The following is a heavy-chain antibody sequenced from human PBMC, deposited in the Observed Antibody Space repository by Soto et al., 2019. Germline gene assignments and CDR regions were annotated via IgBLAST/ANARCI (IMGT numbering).Heavy chain of an antibody. Sequence: GGSLSLSCAASGFTFSSYSMNWVRQAPGKGLEWVSSISSSSSYIYYADSVKGRFTISRDNAKHSLYLQMNSLRAEDTAVYYCARGMYVADFDYWGQGTLVTVSS. CDR3: ARGMYVADFDY. J-gene: IGHJ4*02. V-gene: IGHV3-21*01. CDR2: ISSSSSYI. D-gene: IGHD2-8*01. CDR1: GFTFSSYS.